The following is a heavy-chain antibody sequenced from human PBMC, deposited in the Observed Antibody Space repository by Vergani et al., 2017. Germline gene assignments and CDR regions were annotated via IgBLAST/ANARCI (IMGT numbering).Heavy chain of an antibody. D-gene: IGHD6-19*01. J-gene: IGHJ4*02. CDR1: GGSISSYY. CDR2: IYYSGST. Sequence: QVQLQESGPGLVKPSETLSLTCTVSGGSISSYYWSWIRQPPGKGLEWIWYIYYSGSTNYNPSLKSLVTISVAASKKQFSLKLSSVTAADTAVYYCARERIAVAGTFFDYWGQGTLVTVSS. CDR3: ARERIAVAGTFFDY. V-gene: IGHV4-59*01.